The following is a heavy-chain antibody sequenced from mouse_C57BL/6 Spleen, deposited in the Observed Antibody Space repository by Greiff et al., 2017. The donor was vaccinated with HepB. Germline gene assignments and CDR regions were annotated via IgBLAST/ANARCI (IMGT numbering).Heavy chain of an antibody. D-gene: IGHD4-1*01. V-gene: IGHV10-3*01. CDR1: GFTFNTYA. Sequence: EVQLQQSGGGLVQPKGSLKLSCAASGFTFNTYAMHWVRQAPGKGLEWVARIRSKSSNYATYYADSVKDRFTISRDDSQSMLYLQMNNLKTEDTAMYYCVRDRGNWDPFDYWGQGTTLTVSS. CDR2: IRSKSSNYAT. J-gene: IGHJ2*01. CDR3: VRDRGNWDPFDY.